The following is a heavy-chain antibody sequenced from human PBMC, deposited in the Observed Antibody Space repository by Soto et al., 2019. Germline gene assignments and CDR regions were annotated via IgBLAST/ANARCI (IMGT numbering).Heavy chain of an antibody. D-gene: IGHD3-22*01. CDR1: CGSISSGGYY. J-gene: IGHJ3*02. CDR3: HNYYDLKRAFDI. CDR2: IYYSGST. Sequence: SETLSLTCTFSCGSISSGGYYWSWIRQHPGKGLKWIGYIYYSGSTYYNTSLKSRVTISVDTSKNQFSLKLSSVTAADTAVYYCHNYYDLKRAFDIWGQGTMVTVSS. V-gene: IGHV4-31*03.